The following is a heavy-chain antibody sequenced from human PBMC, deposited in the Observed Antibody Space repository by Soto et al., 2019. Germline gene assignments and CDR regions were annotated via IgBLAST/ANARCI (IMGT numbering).Heavy chain of an antibody. Sequence: QVQLQESGPGLVEASQTLSLTCTVSGASVNSGDYYWSWVRQPPGRVLEWIGYINYRETIYYNSSLKSRMHILVETFKNQFSLAVSSVTAADTAVYYCARAHRYYDYPDIWGQGTTVTVSS. CDR2: INYRETI. J-gene: IGHJ3*02. CDR3: ARAHRYYDYPDI. CDR1: GASVNSGDYY. V-gene: IGHV4-30-4*01. D-gene: IGHD3-22*01.